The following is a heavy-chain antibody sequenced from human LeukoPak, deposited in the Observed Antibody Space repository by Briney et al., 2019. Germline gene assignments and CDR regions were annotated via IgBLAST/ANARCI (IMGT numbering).Heavy chain of an antibody. J-gene: IGHJ4*02. CDR2: IDSSSSTI. Sequence: GGSLRLXCAASGFTFSSYSMNWVRQAPGKGLEWVSYIDSSSSTIYYADSVKGRFTISRDNAKNSLYLQMNSLRAEDTAMYYCASPFDYWGQGTLVTVSS. CDR3: ASPFDY. V-gene: IGHV3-48*01. CDR1: GFTFSSYS.